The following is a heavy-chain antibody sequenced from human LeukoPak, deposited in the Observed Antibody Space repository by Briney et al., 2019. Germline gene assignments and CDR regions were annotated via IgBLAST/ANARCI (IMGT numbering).Heavy chain of an antibody. V-gene: IGHV4-39*01. CDR3: ARHVYDYVWGSYRPYYFDY. CDR2: IYYSGST. J-gene: IGHJ4*02. CDR1: GGSISSSSYY. D-gene: IGHD3-16*02. Sequence: PSETLSLTCTVSGGSISSSSYYWGWIRQPPGKGLEWIGSIYYSGSTYYNPSLKSRVTISVDTSKNQFSLKLSSVTAADAAVYYCARHVYDYVWGSYRPYYFDYWGQGTLVTVSS.